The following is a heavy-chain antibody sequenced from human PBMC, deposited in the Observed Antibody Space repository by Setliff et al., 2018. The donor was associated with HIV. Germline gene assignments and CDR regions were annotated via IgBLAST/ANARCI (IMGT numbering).Heavy chain of an antibody. V-gene: IGHV4-31*03. D-gene: IGHD6-6*01. Sequence: SETLSLTCSVSGVSVGSGDYYWHWIRQHPEKALEWIGYIFHSGDTYYNPSLKSRISMSVDTSKNQFSLELTSLTAADPAVYYCATRPRIAARPFDYWGQGMLVTVSS. CDR2: IFHSGDT. J-gene: IGHJ4*02. CDR3: ATRPRIAARPFDY. CDR1: GVSVGSGDYY.